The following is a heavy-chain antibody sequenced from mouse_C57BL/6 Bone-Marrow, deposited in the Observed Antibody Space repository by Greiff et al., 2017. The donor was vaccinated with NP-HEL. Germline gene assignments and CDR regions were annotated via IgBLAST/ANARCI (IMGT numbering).Heavy chain of an antibody. J-gene: IGHJ2*01. V-gene: IGHV14-4*01. CDR2: IDPENGDT. D-gene: IGHD1-1*01. CDR3: TPFLLRPDY. CDR1: GFNIKDDY. Sequence: VQLKQSGAELVRPGASVKLSCTASGFNIKDDYMHWVKQRPEQGLEWIGWIDPENGDTESASKFQGKATITADTFSTTAYLQLSSLTSEDTAVYYSTPFLLRPDYWGQGTTLTVSA.